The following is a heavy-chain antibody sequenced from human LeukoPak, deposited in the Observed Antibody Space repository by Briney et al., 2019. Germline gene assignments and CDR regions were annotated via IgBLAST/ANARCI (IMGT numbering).Heavy chain of an antibody. CDR1: GGSISSGGYY. J-gene: IGHJ4*02. D-gene: IGHD3-10*01. V-gene: IGHV4-31*03. CDR2: IYYSGST. CDR3: ARSYYGSGSHFDY. Sequence: SQTLSLTCTVSGGSISSGGYYWSWIRPHPGKGLEWIGYIYYSGSTYYNPSLKSRVTISVDTSKNQFSLKLSSVTAADTAVYYCARSYYGSGSHFDYWGQGTLVTVSS.